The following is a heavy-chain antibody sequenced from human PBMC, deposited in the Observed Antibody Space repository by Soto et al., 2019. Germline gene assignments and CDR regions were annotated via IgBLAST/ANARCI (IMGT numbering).Heavy chain of an antibody. CDR2: IYPGDSDT. D-gene: IGHD6-6*01. CDR1: GYSFTSYW. V-gene: IGHV5-51*01. J-gene: IGHJ6*02. Sequence: PGESLKISCKGSGYSFTSYWIGWVRQMPGKGLEWMGIIYPGDSDTRYSPSFQGQVTISADKSISTAYLQWSSLEASDTAMYYCARLQKIAARPYYYYGMDVWGQGTTVTVSS. CDR3: ARLQKIAARPYYYYGMDV.